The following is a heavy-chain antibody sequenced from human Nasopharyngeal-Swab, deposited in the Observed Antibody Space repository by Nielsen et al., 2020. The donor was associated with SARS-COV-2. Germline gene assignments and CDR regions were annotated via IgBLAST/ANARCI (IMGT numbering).Heavy chain of an antibody. J-gene: IGHJ4*02. D-gene: IGHD3-9*01. V-gene: IGHV7-4-1*02. Sequence: WGRQAPGQGLEWMGWINTNTGNPTYAQGFTGRFVFSLDTSVSTAYLQISSLKAEDTAVYYCARGHDTSDYWGQGTLVTVSS. CDR2: INTNTGNP. CDR3: ARGHDTSDY.